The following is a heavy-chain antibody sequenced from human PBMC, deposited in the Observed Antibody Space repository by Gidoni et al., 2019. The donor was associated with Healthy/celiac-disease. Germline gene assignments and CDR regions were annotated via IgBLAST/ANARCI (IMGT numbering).Heavy chain of an antibody. CDR1: GFTLSSFA. Sequence: EVQLLESGGGLVQPGGSLRLFCAASGFTLSSFALSWVRRAPGKCLTWVSGSSGSGGRTYYADSVKGRFTISRENSKNTLYLQMKSMRAEDTAVYYCAKELRAQYSNGIDWYMDVWGKGTTVTVSS. V-gene: IGHV3-23*01. D-gene: IGHD5-18*01. CDR3: AKELRAQYSNGIDWYMDV. CDR2: SSGSGGRT. J-gene: IGHJ6*03.